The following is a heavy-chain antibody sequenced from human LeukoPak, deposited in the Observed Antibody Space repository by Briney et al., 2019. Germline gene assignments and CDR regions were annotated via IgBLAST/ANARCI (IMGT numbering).Heavy chain of an antibody. Sequence: GASVKVSCKASGGTFSSYAISWVRQAPGQGLEWMGGIIPIFGTANYAQKFQGRVTITADESTSTAYMELSSLRSEDTAVYYCARDLPAYCGGDCYPGWFDPWGQGTLVIVSS. D-gene: IGHD2-21*02. CDR3: ARDLPAYCGGDCYPGWFDP. J-gene: IGHJ5*02. CDR1: GGTFSSYA. CDR2: IIPIFGTA. V-gene: IGHV1-69*13.